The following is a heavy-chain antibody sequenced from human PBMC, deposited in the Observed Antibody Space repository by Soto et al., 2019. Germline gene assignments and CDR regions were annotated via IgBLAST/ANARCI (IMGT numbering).Heavy chain of an antibody. CDR1: GFTFSNYD. CDR3: ARGPYRNTYNWFDS. D-gene: IGHD5-12*01. J-gene: IGHJ5*02. Sequence: GGSLRLSCAASGFTFSNYDINWVRQAPGRGPEWISHISSSGGIIYYADSVKGRFTISRDNAKNSLYLQMNSLRGEDTAVYYCARGPYRNTYNWFDSWGQGTLVTVS. CDR2: ISSSGGII. V-gene: IGHV3-48*03.